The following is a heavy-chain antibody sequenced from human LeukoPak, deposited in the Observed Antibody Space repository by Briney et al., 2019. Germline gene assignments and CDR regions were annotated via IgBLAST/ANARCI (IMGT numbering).Heavy chain of an antibody. CDR3: ARDLSYCSGGSCYSDY. J-gene: IGHJ4*02. Sequence: ASVKVSCKASGYTFTDYYMHWVRQAPGQGLEWMGRINPNSGGTSSARKFQGRVTVTRDTSISTVYMELSRLTSDDTAVYYCARDLSYCSGGSCYSDYWGQGTLVTVSS. CDR2: INPNSGGT. CDR1: GYTFTDYY. V-gene: IGHV1-2*06. D-gene: IGHD2-15*01.